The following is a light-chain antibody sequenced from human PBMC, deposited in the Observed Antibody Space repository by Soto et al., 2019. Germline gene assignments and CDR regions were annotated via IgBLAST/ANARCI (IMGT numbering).Light chain of an antibody. V-gene: IGKV3-20*01. CDR2: GAS. J-gene: IGKJ1*01. CDR3: QQYGSSPPRT. CDR1: QSVSNDF. Sequence: EIVLTQSPGILSLSPGEIATLSCRASQSVSNDFLAWYQQKPGQAPRLLIYGASTRATDVPDRFSGSGSGADFTLTISRLEPEDFAVYYCQQYGSSPPRTFGQGTKVDIK.